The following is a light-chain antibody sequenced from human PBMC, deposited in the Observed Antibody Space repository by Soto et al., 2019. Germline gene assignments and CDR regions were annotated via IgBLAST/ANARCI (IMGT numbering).Light chain of an antibody. CDR2: DAY. V-gene: IGKV3-11*01. CDR3: QQRSAWPLT. Sequence: EIVLTQSPATLSLSPGERPTLSGRASQRGRGYLAWYQRKLGQAPRLLISDAYNRAAGVPARFCGSGSGADFTLTISSLEPEDFAVYYCQQRSAWPLTFGGGTKVEIK. J-gene: IGKJ4*01. CDR1: QRGRGY.